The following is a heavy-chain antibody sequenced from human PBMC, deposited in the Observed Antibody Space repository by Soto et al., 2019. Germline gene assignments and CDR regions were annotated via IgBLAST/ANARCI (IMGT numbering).Heavy chain of an antibody. J-gene: IGHJ4*02. CDR3: AGGGYISSWLEYFDL. V-gene: IGHV3-66*01. CDR2: IYVGGNT. CDR1: GFIVSNNY. Sequence: EVQLVESGGGLVQPGGSLRLSCAASGFIVSNNYMGWVRQAPGKGLEWVSTIYVGGNTFYADSVKDRFTISSDISKNTLDLPMNSLRAAETAGYYCAGGGYISSWLEYFDLWGQGTLVTASS. D-gene: IGHD2-2*01.